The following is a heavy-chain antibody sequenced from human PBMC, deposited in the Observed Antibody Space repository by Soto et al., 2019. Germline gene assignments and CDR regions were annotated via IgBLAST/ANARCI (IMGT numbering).Heavy chain of an antibody. V-gene: IGHV4-39*01. CDR3: ARHKSRVPLIIFETPSPSSYYLDG. J-gene: IGHJ6*03. Sequence: SETLPLTCTVSDDSITSCAYYWGLIRQPPGKGLEWIGTIQYRGSTYYNPSLKSRVTMSLDTSKNQYSLKLSSVTAADTAVYYCARHKSRVPLIIFETPSPSSYYLDGCGKGTTVTVSS. D-gene: IGHD3-3*01. CDR2: IQYRGST. CDR1: DDSITSCAYY.